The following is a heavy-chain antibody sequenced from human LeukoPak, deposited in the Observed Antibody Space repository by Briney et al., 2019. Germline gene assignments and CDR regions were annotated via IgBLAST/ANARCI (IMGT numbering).Heavy chain of an antibody. Sequence: ASVTVSCKASGYTFTSYGISWVRQAPGQGLEWMGWISAYNGNTNYAQKLQGRVTMTTDTSTSTAYMELRSLRSDDTAVYYCARVTGSYFDGYYFDYWGQGTLVTVSS. CDR1: GYTFTSYG. D-gene: IGHD3-10*01. CDR2: ISAYNGNT. J-gene: IGHJ4*02. CDR3: ARVTGSYFDGYYFDY. V-gene: IGHV1-18*01.